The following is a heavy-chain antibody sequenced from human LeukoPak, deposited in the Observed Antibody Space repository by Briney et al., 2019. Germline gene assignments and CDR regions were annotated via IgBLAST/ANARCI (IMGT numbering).Heavy chain of an antibody. J-gene: IGHJ4*02. V-gene: IGHV4-61*01. CDR3: ARGPMVGGCDY. CDR2: IYYSGST. Sequence: SETLSLNCTVSGGSVRSGSHYWSWIRQPPGKGLEWIGYIYYSGSTNYNPSLKSRVTISVDTSKNQFSLKLSSVIAADTAVYYCARGPMVGGCDYWGQGTLVTVSS. D-gene: IGHD3-10*01. CDR1: GGSVRSGSHY.